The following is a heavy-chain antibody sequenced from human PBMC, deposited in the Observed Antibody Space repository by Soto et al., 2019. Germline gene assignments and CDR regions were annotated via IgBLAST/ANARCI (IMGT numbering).Heavy chain of an antibody. J-gene: IGHJ3*02. Sequence: EVQLVESGGGLVKPGGSLRLSCAASGFTFSSYSMNWVRQAPGKGLEWVSSISSSSSYIYYADSVKGRFTISRDNAKNYLYLQMNSLRADDTAVYYCARTTTGTTLRAFDIWGQGTMVTVSS. CDR3: ARTTTGTTLRAFDI. V-gene: IGHV3-21*01. CDR2: ISSSSSYI. D-gene: IGHD1-7*01. CDR1: GFTFSSYS.